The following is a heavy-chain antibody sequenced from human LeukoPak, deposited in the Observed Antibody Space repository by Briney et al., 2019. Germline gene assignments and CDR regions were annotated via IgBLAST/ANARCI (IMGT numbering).Heavy chain of an antibody. J-gene: IGHJ3*02. CDR3: ARYGFSTVWQGGWHAFDI. CDR1: GYTFTSYY. V-gene: IGHV1-46*01. CDR2: INPTTGDT. Sequence: ASVKVSCKASGYTFTSYYMHWVRQPPGQGLEWMGIINPTTGDTTYAQKFQGRLTMTRDMSTSTVYMELSSLTSEDTAVFYCARYGFSTVWQGGWHAFDIWGQGTVVTVSS. D-gene: IGHD6-13*01.